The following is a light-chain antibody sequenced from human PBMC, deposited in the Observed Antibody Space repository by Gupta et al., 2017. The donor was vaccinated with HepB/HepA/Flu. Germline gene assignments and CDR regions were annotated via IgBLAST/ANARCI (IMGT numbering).Light chain of an antibody. V-gene: IGKV1-5*03. CDR3: QRDYSYRRT. J-gene: IGKJ3*01. CDR1: QSINSW. Sequence: DIQMTQSPSTLSAFVGDRVTITCRASQSINSWLAWYQQKPGQAPKLLIYQASTLESGVPSRFSGSGSGTEFTLTIISLQPDDFATYYCQRDYSYRRTFGHGTRVDIK. CDR2: QAS.